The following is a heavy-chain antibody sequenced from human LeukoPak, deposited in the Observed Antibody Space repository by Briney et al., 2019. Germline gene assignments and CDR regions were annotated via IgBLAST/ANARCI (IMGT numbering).Heavy chain of an antibody. CDR2: VYSSGTT. J-gene: IGHJ5*02. D-gene: IGHD6-13*01. V-gene: IGHV4-39*01. CDR1: GGSISRSNYY. Sequence: SKTLSLTCTVSGGSISRSNYYWAWIRQPPGKGLEWIGSVYSSGTTWYNSSLKSRVTIFVDTSRNQFSLNLRSVTAADTAVYYCATSQYPIAAADNWFDPWGQGTLVTVSS. CDR3: ATSQYPIAAADNWFDP.